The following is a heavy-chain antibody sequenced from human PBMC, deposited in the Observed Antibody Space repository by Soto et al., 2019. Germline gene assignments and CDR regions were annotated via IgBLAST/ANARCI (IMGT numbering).Heavy chain of an antibody. CDR1: GGSISSYY. CDR2: IYYSGNT. V-gene: IGHV4-59*12. D-gene: IGHD4-17*01. CDR3: ARTPGGAPADYYFDY. Sequence: SETLSLTCTVPGGSISSYYWSWIRQPPGEGLEWIGYIYYSGNTNYDPSLKSRLTMSVDTSKNQFSLNLSSVTAADTAVYYCARTPGGAPADYYFDYWGLGTLVTVSS. J-gene: IGHJ4*02.